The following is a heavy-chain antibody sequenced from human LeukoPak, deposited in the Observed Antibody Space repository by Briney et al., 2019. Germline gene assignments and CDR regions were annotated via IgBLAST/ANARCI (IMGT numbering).Heavy chain of an antibody. V-gene: IGHV3-30*18. J-gene: IGHJ4*02. Sequence: GGSLRLSCAASGFTFSNYDMHWVRRAPGKGLKWVALISYDGSNKYYADSVKGRFTISRDNSKNTLYLQMNSLRAEDTAVYYCAKESYYDSSGYYYNYYFDYWGQGTLVTVSS. D-gene: IGHD3-22*01. CDR1: GFTFSNYD. CDR2: ISYDGSNK. CDR3: AKESYYDSSGYYYNYYFDY.